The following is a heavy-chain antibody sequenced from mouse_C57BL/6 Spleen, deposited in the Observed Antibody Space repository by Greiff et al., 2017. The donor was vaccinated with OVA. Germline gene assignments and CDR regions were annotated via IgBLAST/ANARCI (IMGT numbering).Heavy chain of an antibody. D-gene: IGHD4-1*01. CDR1: GYTFTDYY. V-gene: IGHV1-26*01. CDR3: ARGQTGTEAMDY. J-gene: IGHJ4*01. CDR2: INPNNGGT. Sequence: EVQLQQSGPELVKPGASVKISCKASGYTFTDYYMNWVKQSHGKSLEWIGDINPNNGGTSYNQKFKGKATLTVDKSSSTAYMELRSLTSEDSAVYYCARGQTGTEAMDYWGQGTSVTVSS.